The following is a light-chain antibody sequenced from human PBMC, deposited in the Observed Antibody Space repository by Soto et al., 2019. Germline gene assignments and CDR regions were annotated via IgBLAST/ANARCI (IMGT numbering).Light chain of an antibody. V-gene: IGKV3-11*01. CDR2: DIS. CDR1: QRVKNY. CDR3: QQRNNWPWLT. J-gene: IGKJ4*01. Sequence: EIVLTQSPATLSLSPGERATLSCRASQRVKNYLAWYQQKPGQAPRLLIYDISNRATGIPARFSGSGSGADFTLTLSSLEPEDSAVYYCQQRNNWPWLTFGGGTRVEIK.